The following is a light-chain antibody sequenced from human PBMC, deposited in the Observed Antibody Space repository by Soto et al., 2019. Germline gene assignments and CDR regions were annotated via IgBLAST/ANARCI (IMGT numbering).Light chain of an antibody. V-gene: IGKV3-15*01. CDR1: QGISRK. CDR3: QQYHTWPIT. Sequence: IVMTQSPATLSVAPGERVTFSCRASQGISRKVAWYQHKPGQAPRLLISGASTGATGIPARFSGSGSGTEFTLTISSLHSEDCAIYYCQQYHTWPITFGGGTKVEIK. J-gene: IGKJ4*01. CDR2: GAS.